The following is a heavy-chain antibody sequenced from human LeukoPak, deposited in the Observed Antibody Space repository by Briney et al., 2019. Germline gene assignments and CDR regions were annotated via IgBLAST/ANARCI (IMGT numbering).Heavy chain of an antibody. D-gene: IGHD6-19*01. CDR1: DGSINGYY. CDR3: ARGSSPVDY. Sequence: PSETLSLTCTVSDGSINGYYWSWIRQPPGKGLEWIGYIYYSGSTNYNPSLKSRVTISVDTSKNQFSLKPSSVTAADTAVYYCARGSSPVDYWGQGTLVTVSS. J-gene: IGHJ4*02. V-gene: IGHV4-59*01. CDR2: IYYSGST.